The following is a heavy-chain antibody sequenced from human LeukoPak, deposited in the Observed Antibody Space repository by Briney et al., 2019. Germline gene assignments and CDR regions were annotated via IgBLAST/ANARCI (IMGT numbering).Heavy chain of an antibody. Sequence: ASVKVSCKASGYTFTSYDINLVRQATGQGLEWMGWMNPNSGNTGYAQKFQGRVTMTRNTSISTAYMELSSLRSEDTAVYYCARAKEKWEEFDYWGQGTLVTVSS. J-gene: IGHJ4*02. CDR1: GYTFTSYD. D-gene: IGHD1-26*01. CDR2: MNPNSGNT. V-gene: IGHV1-8*01. CDR3: ARAKEKWEEFDY.